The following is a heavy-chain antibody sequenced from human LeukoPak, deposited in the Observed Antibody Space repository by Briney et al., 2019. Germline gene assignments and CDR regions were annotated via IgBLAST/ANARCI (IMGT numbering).Heavy chain of an antibody. CDR1: RGSISSYY. V-gene: IGHV4-59*01. Sequence: PSETLSLTCTVSRGSISSYYWSWIRQPPGKGLEWIGYIYYSGSTNYNPSLKSRVTISVDTSKNQFSLKLSSVTAADTAVYYCAGTYYGFWSGYYPHYYHYYMDVWGKGTTVTVSS. J-gene: IGHJ6*03. D-gene: IGHD3-3*01. CDR3: AGTYYGFWSGYYPHYYHYYMDV. CDR2: IYYSGST.